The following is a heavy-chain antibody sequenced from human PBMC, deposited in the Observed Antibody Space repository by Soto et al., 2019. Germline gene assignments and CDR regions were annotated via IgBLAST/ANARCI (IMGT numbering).Heavy chain of an antibody. D-gene: IGHD3-16*01. CDR3: ATPYYFNH. Sequence: LRLSCAASGFMFSAYTMNWVRQAPGKGLGWLSSISDDSSYIDYADSLRGRSTVSRDNARNSLYLQIDSLGVEDTAVYYCATPYYFNHWGPGTLVTVSS. J-gene: IGHJ1*01. CDR1: GFMFSAYT. V-gene: IGHV3-21*06. CDR2: ISDDSSYI.